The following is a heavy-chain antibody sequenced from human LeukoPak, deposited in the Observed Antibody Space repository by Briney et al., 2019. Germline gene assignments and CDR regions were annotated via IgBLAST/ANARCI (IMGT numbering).Heavy chain of an antibody. Sequence: SETLSLTCTVAGGSINSYYWTSIRQPPGEGLEWIGYIYYSGSTHYNPSLNSRVTISMDTSKNHFSLKLSSVTAADTAIYYCARTSRHFYGSGSNLTPWPADMDVWGQGTKVTVSS. V-gene: IGHV4-59*01. J-gene: IGHJ6*02. CDR3: ARTSRHFYGSGSNLTPWPADMDV. CDR2: IYYSGST. CDR1: GGSINSYY. D-gene: IGHD3-10*01.